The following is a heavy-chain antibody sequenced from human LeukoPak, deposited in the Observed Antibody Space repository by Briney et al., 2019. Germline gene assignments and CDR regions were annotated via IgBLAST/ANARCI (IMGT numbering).Heavy chain of an antibody. V-gene: IGHV3-74*01. J-gene: IGHJ3*02. CDR1: GSTARGFW. CDR2: INIDGSTT. Sequence: RGSLRLSRTHPGSTARGFWMHWVRQAPGQGLVWVAQINIDGSTTNYAACVRGRFTISRDNAKNTLYLQLNSLRADDTALYYCVRDRGTRDAFNIWGEGTMVTVSS. CDR3: VRDRGTRDAFNI. D-gene: IGHD1-1*01.